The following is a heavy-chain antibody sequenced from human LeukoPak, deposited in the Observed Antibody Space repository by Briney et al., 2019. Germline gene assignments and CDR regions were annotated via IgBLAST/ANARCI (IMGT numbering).Heavy chain of an antibody. J-gene: IGHJ4*02. CDR2: INHSGST. CDR1: GGSFSGYY. CDR3: ARAVSSSTSCPGY. Sequence: SETLSLTCAVDGGSFSGYYWSWIRQPPGKWLEWIGEINHSGSTNYNPSLKSRVTISVDTSKKQFSLKLSSVTAADTAVYYCARAVSSSTSCPGYWGQGTLVTVSS. V-gene: IGHV4-34*01. D-gene: IGHD2-2*01.